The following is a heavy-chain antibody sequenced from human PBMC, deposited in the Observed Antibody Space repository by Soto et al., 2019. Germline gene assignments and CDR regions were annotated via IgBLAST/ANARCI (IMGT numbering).Heavy chain of an antibody. CDR3: ARDAYSGSYVH. CDR1: GYTFTAYH. V-gene: IGHV1-2*02. D-gene: IGHD1-26*01. Sequence: QVQLVQSGAEVKKPGASVKVSCKASGYTFTAYHIHWVRQAPGQGLEWMGWINPNDGGTNYAQKFQDRVTTTSDTSITTAYMELSRLTSDDTAVYFCARDAYSGSYVHWGKGTLVTVSS. J-gene: IGHJ4*02. CDR2: INPNDGGT.